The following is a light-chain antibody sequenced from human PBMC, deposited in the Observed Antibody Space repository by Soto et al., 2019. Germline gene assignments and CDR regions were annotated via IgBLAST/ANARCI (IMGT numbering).Light chain of an antibody. V-gene: IGKV1-5*01. J-gene: IGKJ1*01. Sequence: DIQLTQSPSFLSASVGDRVTITCRASQSIRYWVAWYQHKPGKAPKLLIYDASTLESGVPTRFSGSGSGTEFTLTISSLQHDDFATYYCQHYNSYSEAFGQGTKVDIK. CDR3: QHYNSYSEA. CDR2: DAS. CDR1: QSIRYW.